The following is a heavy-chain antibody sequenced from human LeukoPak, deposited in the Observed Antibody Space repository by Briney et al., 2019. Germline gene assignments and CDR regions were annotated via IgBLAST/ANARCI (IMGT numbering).Heavy chain of an antibody. V-gene: IGHV3-23*01. CDR3: AKVGYCSSTSCPNDY. J-gene: IGHJ4*02. CDR1: GFTFSSYA. Sequence: GGSLRLSCAASGFTFSSYAMNWVRQAPGKGLEWVSAISGSGGSTYYADSVKGRFTISRDNSENTLYLQMNSLRAEDTAVYYCAKVGYCSSTSCPNDYWGQGTLVTVSS. CDR2: ISGSGGST. D-gene: IGHD2-2*01.